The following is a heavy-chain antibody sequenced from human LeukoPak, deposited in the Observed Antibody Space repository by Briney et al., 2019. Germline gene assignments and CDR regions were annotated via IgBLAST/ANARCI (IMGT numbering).Heavy chain of an antibody. CDR1: GFSFSSYL. J-gene: IGHJ3*02. D-gene: IGHD4-17*01. CDR2: IKTDGSST. Sequence: PGGSLRLSCAASGFSFSSYLMHWVRQAPGQGLVWVSRIKTDGSSTSYAESVKGRFTISRDNAKNTLYLQMNSLRAEDTAVYYCARASPERYGDLDIWGQGTVVTVSS. CDR3: ARASPERYGDLDI. V-gene: IGHV3-74*01.